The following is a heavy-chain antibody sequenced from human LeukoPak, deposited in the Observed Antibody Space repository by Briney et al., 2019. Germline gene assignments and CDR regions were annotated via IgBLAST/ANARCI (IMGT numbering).Heavy chain of an antibody. CDR3: GRYSYGPRGWFDP. Sequence: SETLSLTCTVSGGSISSSSYYWGWIRQPPGKGLEWIGSIYYSGSTYYNPSLKSRVTISVDTSKNQFSLKLSSVTAADTAVYYCGRYSYGPRGWFDPWGQGTLVTVSS. D-gene: IGHD5-18*01. V-gene: IGHV4-39*07. CDR1: GGSISSSSYY. CDR2: IYYSGST. J-gene: IGHJ5*02.